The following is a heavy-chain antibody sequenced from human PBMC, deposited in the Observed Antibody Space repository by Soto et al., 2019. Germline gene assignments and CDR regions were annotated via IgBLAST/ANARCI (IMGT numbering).Heavy chain of an antibody. V-gene: IGHV2-5*01. J-gene: IGHJ4*02. CDR3: AHSPWGAAPDY. CDR1: GFPLSARGVG. D-gene: IGHD3-16*01. CDR2: IYWNDDK. Sequence: QITLKESGPTLVKPTETLTLTCTVSGFPLSARGVGVGWIRQPPGKALEWLAIIYWNDDKRYSPSPKSRLTITKDTSKNQVVLSMTNTDPVDTAKYYCAHSPWGAAPDYWGQGTLVTVSS.